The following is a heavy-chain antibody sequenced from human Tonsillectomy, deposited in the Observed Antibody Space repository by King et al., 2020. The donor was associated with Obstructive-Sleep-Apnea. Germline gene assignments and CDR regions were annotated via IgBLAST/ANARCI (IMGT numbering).Heavy chain of an antibody. CDR3: ARLVYSTTFDY. CDR1: GGSISSSSYY. V-gene: IGHV4-39*07. D-gene: IGHD4-11*01. J-gene: IGHJ4*02. Sequence: QLQESGPGLVKPSETLSLTCNVSGGSISSSSYYWGWIRQPPGKGLEWIGTIYYSGSTYYNPSLQSRVTMSLDTSKNQFSLKLSSVTAADTAMYYCARLVYSTTFDYWGQGTLVTVSS. CDR2: IYYSGST.